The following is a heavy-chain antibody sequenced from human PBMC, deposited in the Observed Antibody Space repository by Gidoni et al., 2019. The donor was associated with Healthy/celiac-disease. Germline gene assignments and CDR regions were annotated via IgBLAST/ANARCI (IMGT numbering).Heavy chain of an antibody. CDR1: GFTFDDYA. Sequence: EVQLVESGGGLVQPGRSLSLSCAASGFTFDDYAMHWVRQAPGKGLEWVSGISLNSGSIGYADSVKGRFTISRDNAKNSLYLQMNSLRAEDTALYYCAKDRGYSSGWPLFDYWGQGTLVTVSS. CDR3: AKDRGYSSGWPLFDY. V-gene: IGHV3-9*01. CDR2: ISLNSGSI. D-gene: IGHD6-19*01. J-gene: IGHJ4*02.